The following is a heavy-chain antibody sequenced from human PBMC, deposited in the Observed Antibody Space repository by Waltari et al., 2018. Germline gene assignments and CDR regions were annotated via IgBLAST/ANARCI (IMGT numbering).Heavy chain of an antibody. Sequence: VQLLASGAEVKKPGSSVKVSCKASGGTFSSYAISWVRQAPGHGLEWMGMINPNFGKANYAQKFHVRVTLTADKSTSTAYMELSCLRSEDTAVYYCARDFLWNSHCYYYMDVWGKGTTVTISS. J-gene: IGHJ6*03. CDR1: GGTFSSYA. V-gene: IGHV1-69*04. CDR3: ARDFLWNSHCYYYMDV. CDR2: INPNFGKA. D-gene: IGHD1-7*01.